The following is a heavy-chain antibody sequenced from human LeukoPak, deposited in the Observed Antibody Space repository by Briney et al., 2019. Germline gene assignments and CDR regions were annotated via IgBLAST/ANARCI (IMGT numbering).Heavy chain of an antibody. J-gene: IGHJ5*02. CDR3: ATDGAGFDA. CDR2: INIGGPNT. Sequence: PGGSLRLSCAASGFTFNDYYMSWIRQAPGKGLEWLSYINIGGPNTHYADSVKGRFTISRDNAKKSLYLEMNNLRAEDTAVYYCATDGAGFDAWGQGVLVTVSS. CDR1: GFTFNDYY. V-gene: IGHV3-11*01.